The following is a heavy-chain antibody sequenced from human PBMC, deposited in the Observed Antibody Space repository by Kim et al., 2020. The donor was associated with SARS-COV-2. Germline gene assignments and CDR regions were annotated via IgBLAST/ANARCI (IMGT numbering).Heavy chain of an antibody. V-gene: IGHV3-21*01. D-gene: IGHD3-16*01. CDR1: GFTFSSYS. CDR2: ISSSSSYI. CDR3: ARDRTGDREGWFDP. Sequence: GGSLRLSCAASGFTFSSYSMNWVRQAPGKGLEWVSSISSSSSYIYYADSVKGRFTISRDNAKNSLYLQMNSLRAEDMAVYYCARDRTGDREGWFDPWGQGTLVTVSS. J-gene: IGHJ5*02.